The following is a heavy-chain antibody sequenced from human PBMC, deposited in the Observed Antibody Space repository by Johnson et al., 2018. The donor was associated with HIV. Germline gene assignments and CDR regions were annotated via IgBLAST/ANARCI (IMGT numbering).Heavy chain of an antibody. CDR1: GFTFSSYA. CDR3: AKEGTYYNFWSGYPKGDDFDI. J-gene: IGHJ3*02. D-gene: IGHD3-3*01. Sequence: VQLVESGGGVVQPGRSLRLSCAASGFTFSSYAMHWVRQAPGKGLACVAFIRYDGTNKYYADSMKGRFTISSANSKNTLYLQMNSLRAEDTAVYYCAKEGTYYNFWSGYPKGDDFDIWGQGTMVTVSS. V-gene: IGHV3-30*02. CDR2: IRYDGTNK.